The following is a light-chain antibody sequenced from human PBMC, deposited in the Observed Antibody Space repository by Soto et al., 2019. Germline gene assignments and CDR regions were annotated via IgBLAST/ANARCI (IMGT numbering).Light chain of an antibody. Sequence: EIVMTQSPATVSVSPGERVTLSCRASQSAISNLAWYQQKPGQTPRLLIYDASTRATGIPARFSGRGSGTEFTLTISSLLSEDSAVYYCHQYYKWPLTFGGGTKVEIK. CDR2: DAS. V-gene: IGKV3-15*01. CDR1: QSAISN. J-gene: IGKJ4*01. CDR3: HQYYKWPLT.